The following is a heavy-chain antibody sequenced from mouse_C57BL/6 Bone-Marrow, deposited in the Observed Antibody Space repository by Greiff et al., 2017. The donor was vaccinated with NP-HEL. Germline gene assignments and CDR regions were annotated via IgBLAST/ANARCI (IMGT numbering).Heavy chain of an antibody. Sequence: EVKLMESGPGLVKPSQSLSLTCSVTGYSITSGYYWNWIRQFPGNKLEWMGYISYDGSNNYNPSLKNRISITRDTSKNQFFLKLNSVTTEDTATYYCANDYDGWGQGTTLTVSS. J-gene: IGHJ2*01. D-gene: IGHD2-4*01. V-gene: IGHV3-6*01. CDR1: GYSITSGYY. CDR2: ISYDGSN. CDR3: ANDYDG.